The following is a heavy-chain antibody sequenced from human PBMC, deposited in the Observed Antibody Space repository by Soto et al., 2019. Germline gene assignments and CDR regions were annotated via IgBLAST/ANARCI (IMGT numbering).Heavy chain of an antibody. J-gene: IGHJ4*02. Sequence: SETLSLTCTVSGDSVSSGTYFWSWIRQPPGKGLEWIGSIYYSGSTYYNPSLKSRVTISVDTSKNQFSLKLSSVTAADTAVYYCATGVAAEHFYNSSGYFSDDYWGQGTQVTVSS. D-gene: IGHD3-22*01. CDR1: GDSVSSGTYF. V-gene: IGHV4-39*01. CDR3: ATGVAAEHFYNSSGYFSDDY. CDR2: IYYSGST.